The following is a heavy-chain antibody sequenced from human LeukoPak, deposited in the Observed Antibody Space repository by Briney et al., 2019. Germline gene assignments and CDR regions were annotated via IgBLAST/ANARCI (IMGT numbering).Heavy chain of an antibody. D-gene: IGHD2-2*03. CDR2: ISGSGGST. CDR1: GFTFSSYA. V-gene: IGHV3-23*01. CDR3: AKDKPTIDLGIVVVPAATPSASDY. Sequence: GGSLRLSCAASGFTFSSYAMSWVRQAPGKGLEWVSAISGSGGSTYYADSVKGRFTISRDNSKNTLYLQMNSLRAEDTAVYYCAKDKPTIDLGIVVVPAATPSASDYWGQGTLVTVSS. J-gene: IGHJ4*02.